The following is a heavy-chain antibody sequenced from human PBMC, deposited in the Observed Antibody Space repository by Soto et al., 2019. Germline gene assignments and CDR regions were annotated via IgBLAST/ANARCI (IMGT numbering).Heavy chain of an antibody. J-gene: IGHJ5*02. CDR1: GYSFTSCW. Sequence: GESLKISCMGSGYSFTSCWISWVRQMPGKGLEWMGRIDPSDSYTNYSPSFQGHVTISADKSISTAYLQWSSLKASDTAMYYCARRMVYCTNGVCPATGVNCFDPWCNGTQFTVSS. CDR3: ARRMVYCTNGVCPATGVNCFDP. D-gene: IGHD2-8*01. V-gene: IGHV5-10-1*01. CDR2: IDPSDSYT.